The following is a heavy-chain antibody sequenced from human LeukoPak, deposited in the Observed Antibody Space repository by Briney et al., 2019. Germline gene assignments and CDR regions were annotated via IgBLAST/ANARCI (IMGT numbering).Heavy chain of an antibody. J-gene: IGHJ3*02. Sequence: SETLSLTCTVSGYSISSGYYWGWIRQPPGKRLEWIGSIYHSGSTYYNPSLKSRVTISVDTSKNQFSLKLSSVTAADTAVYYCARFDGGSGNAFDIWGQGTMVTVSS. V-gene: IGHV4-38-2*02. CDR1: GYSISSGYY. D-gene: IGHD3-10*01. CDR2: IYHSGST. CDR3: ARFDGGSGNAFDI.